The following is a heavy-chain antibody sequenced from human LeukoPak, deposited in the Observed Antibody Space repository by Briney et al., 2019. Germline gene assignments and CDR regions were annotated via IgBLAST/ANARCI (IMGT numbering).Heavy chain of an antibody. J-gene: IGHJ5*02. D-gene: IGHD6-19*01. CDR2: VYVTGSI. V-gene: IGHV4-4*07. CDR3: ARGRQWLVDH. Sequence: SETLSLTCTVPGDSISSYYWSWIRQPAGKGLEWIGRVYVTGSINLNPALQSRVTMSVDTSKNQFSLKLTSVTAADTAVYYCARGRQWLVDHWGQGTLVTVSS. CDR1: GDSISSYY.